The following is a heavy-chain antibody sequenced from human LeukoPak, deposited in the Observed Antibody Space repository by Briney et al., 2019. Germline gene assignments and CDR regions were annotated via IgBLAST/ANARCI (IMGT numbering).Heavy chain of an antibody. J-gene: IGHJ4*02. CDR2: INPDGNKK. D-gene: IGHD5-18*01. V-gene: IGHV3-7*01. Sequence: LPGGSLRLSCAVSGLTFSSSWMDWVRQAPGKGLEWVASINPDGNKKYSADSVKGRFTISRGNAENSLYLQMNSLRVEDTAFYYCARDLAYSRLDYWGQGVLVTVSS. CDR3: ARDLAYSRLDY. CDR1: GLTFSSSW.